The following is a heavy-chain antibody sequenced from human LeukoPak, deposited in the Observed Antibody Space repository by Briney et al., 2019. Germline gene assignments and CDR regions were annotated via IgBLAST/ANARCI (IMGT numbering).Heavy chain of an antibody. CDR1: GFNFSSYT. Sequence: GVSLRLSCAASGFNFSSYTMNWVRQAPGKGLEWVSSVTRSSSYISYADSVKGRFTISRDNPKKSLHLQMNSLKTEDTAVYYCARDRTGSGSYYFDYWGQGTPVTVSS. J-gene: IGHJ4*02. CDR2: VTRSSSYI. D-gene: IGHD1-26*01. V-gene: IGHV3-21*01. CDR3: ARDRTGSGSYYFDY.